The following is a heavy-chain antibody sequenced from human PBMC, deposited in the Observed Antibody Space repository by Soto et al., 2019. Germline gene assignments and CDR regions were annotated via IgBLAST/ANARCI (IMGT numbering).Heavy chain of an antibody. CDR3: ARGDSSIWYPAY. Sequence: EVQLVESGGGLVKPGGSLRLSCAASGFTFSSYSMNWVRQAPGKGLEWVSSISSSSSYIYYADSVKGRFTISRDNAKNSLSLQMDSLRAKDTAVYYCARGDSSIWYPAYWGQGTLVIVSS. CDR2: ISSSSSYI. V-gene: IGHV3-21*01. D-gene: IGHD6-13*01. CDR1: GFTFSSYS. J-gene: IGHJ4*02.